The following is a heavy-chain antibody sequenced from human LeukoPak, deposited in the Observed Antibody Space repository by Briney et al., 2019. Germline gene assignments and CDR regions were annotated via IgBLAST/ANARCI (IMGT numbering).Heavy chain of an antibody. CDR1: GFTFSSYG. Sequence: GGSLRLSCAASGFTFSSYGMHWVRQAPGKGLEWVAFIRYDGSNKYYADSVKGRFTISRDNSKNTLYLQMNSLRAEDTAVYYCAKDHSSRAEYAANYYYYYMDVWGKGTTVTVSS. D-gene: IGHD6-13*01. CDR2: IRYDGSNK. V-gene: IGHV3-30*02. J-gene: IGHJ6*03. CDR3: AKDHSSRAEYAANYYYYYMDV.